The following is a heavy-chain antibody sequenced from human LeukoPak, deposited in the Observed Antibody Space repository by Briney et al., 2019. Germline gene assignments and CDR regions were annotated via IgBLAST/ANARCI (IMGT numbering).Heavy chain of an antibody. CDR2: INHSGST. CDR3: ARGRGRWVTTGWFDP. V-gene: IGHV4-34*01. J-gene: IGHJ5*02. D-gene: IGHD4-17*01. CDR1: GGSFSGYY. Sequence: SETLSLTCAVYGGSFSGYYWSWIRQPPGKGLEWIGEINHSGSTNYNPSPKSRVTISVDTSKNQFSLKLSSVTAADTAVYYCARGRGRWVTTGWFDPWGQGTLVTVSS.